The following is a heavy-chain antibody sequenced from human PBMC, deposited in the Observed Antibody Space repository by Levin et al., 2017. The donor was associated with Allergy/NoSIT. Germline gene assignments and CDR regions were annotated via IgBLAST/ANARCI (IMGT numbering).Heavy chain of an antibody. Sequence: SETLSLTCTVSGGSISSSSYYWGWIRQPPGKGLEWIGSIYYSGSTYYNPSLKSRVTISVDTSKNQFSLKLSSVTAADTAVYYCARDGLSPGMGGYDLSWFDPWGQGTLVTVSS. CDR3: ARDGLSPGMGGYDLSWFDP. CDR1: GGSISSSSYY. D-gene: IGHD5-12*01. CDR2: IYYSGST. V-gene: IGHV4-39*07. J-gene: IGHJ5*02.